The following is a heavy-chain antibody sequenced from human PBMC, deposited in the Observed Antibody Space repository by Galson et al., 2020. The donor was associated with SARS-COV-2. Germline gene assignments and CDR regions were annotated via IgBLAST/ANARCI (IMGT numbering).Heavy chain of an antibody. CDR3: ARDLSGGWASDY. V-gene: IGHV3-30*04. J-gene: IGHJ4*02. CDR1: GFTFKSHG. Sequence: GESLKISCAASGFTFKSHGFHWVRQAPGKGLGWVSFISDNGRRKYYAASVKGRFTISRDDSKNTIYLQMSSLRLEDTALYYCARDLSGGWASDYWGQGTLVAVSS. CDR2: ISDNGRRK. D-gene: IGHD3-16*01.